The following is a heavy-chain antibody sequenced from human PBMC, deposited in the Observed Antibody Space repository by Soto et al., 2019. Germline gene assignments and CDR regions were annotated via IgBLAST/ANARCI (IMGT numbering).Heavy chain of an antibody. D-gene: IGHD3-10*01. CDR1: GFTFSSYA. Sequence: GGSLRLSCAASGFTFSSYAMSWVRQAPGKGLEWVALIWFDENNKNYADSVKGRFTISRDNSQNTLYLQMNSLRAEDTAVYYCARDFKKGSYLDYWGQGTPVTVSS. CDR2: IWFDENNK. CDR3: ARDFKKGSYLDY. J-gene: IGHJ4*02. V-gene: IGHV3-33*08.